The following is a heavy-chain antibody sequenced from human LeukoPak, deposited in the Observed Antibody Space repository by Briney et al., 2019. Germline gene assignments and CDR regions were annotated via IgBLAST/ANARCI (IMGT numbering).Heavy chain of an antibody. Sequence: PGGSLRLSCAASGFTFGDYAMHWVRQAPGKGLEWVSGISWNSGSIGYADSVKGRFTISRDNAKNSLYLQMNSLRADDTALYYCAKDKGGSSGWYGPDAFDIWGQGTMVTVSS. V-gene: IGHV3-9*01. CDR1: GFTFGDYA. CDR2: ISWNSGSI. D-gene: IGHD6-19*01. CDR3: AKDKGGSSGWYGPDAFDI. J-gene: IGHJ3*02.